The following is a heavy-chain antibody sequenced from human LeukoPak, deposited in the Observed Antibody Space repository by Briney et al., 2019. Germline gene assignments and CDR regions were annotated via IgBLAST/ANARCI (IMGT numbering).Heavy chain of an antibody. CDR3: ARDSYYYGSGRLGLDY. J-gene: IGHJ4*02. CDR1: GGSISSQTYY. V-gene: IGHV4-61*02. D-gene: IGHD3-10*01. CDR2: IYTSGST. Sequence: SQTLSLTCTVSGGSISSQTYYWSWIRQPAGKGREWIGRIYTSGSTIYNPSLKSRVTISLDTSKNQFSLKLSSVTAADTAVYYCARDSYYYGSGRLGLDYWGQGTLVTVSS.